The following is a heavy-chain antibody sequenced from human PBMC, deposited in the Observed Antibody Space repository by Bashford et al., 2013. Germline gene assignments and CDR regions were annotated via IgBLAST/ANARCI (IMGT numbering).Heavy chain of an antibody. V-gene: IGHV3-48*04. CDR3: ARTLITHDYYYGMDV. CDR2: ISSSGSTI. CDR1: GFTFSSYG. J-gene: IGHJ6*02. Sequence: GGSLRLSCVASGFTFSSYGMHWVRQAPGKGLEWVSYISSSGSTIYYADSVKGRFTISRDNAKNSLYLQMNSLRAEDTAVYYCARTLITHDYYYGMDVVGRRD. D-gene: IGHD3-22*01.